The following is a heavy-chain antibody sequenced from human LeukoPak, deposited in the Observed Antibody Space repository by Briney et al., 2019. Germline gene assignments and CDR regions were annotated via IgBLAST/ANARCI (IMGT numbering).Heavy chain of an antibody. CDR2: INAGNGNT. J-gene: IGHJ4*02. CDR3: ALIWFGDQYRGGFDY. CDR1: GYTFTTYA. D-gene: IGHD3-10*01. V-gene: IGHV1-3*01. Sequence: ASVKVSCKAAGYTFTTYAIHWARQAPGQRLEWMGWINAGNGNTRYLQKFQGRVTITRDTSASIAYMDLSSLRSEDTAVYYCALIWFGDQYRGGFDYWGQGTLVTVSS.